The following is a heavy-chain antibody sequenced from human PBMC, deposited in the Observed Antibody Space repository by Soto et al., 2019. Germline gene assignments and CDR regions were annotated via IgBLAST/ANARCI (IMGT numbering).Heavy chain of an antibody. CDR1: GYIFSGYY. CDR2: INPKTGGT. D-gene: IGHD5-18*01. V-gene: IGHV1-2*02. CDR3: ARDEIQLWFEGPPFDY. J-gene: IGHJ4*02. Sequence: ASVKVSCNASGYIFSGYYIHWLRQAPGQGLEWMGWINPKTGGTKYTQKFQGRVTMTRDTSSSTAYMELSSLTSDDTAVCYCARDEIQLWFEGPPFDYWGQRNPVPAPS.